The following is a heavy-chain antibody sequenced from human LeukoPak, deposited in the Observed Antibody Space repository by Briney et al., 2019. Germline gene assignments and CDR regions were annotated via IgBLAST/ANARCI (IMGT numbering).Heavy chain of an antibody. J-gene: IGHJ4*02. V-gene: IGHV5-51*01. CDR3: ARPRGGSGWYFDQ. CDR2: IYPGDSDT. CDR1: GYSFSTYW. D-gene: IGHD6-19*01. Sequence: GESLKISCKGSGYSFSTYWIGWVRQMPGKDLEWMGVIYPGDSDTRYSPSFQGQVTISADKSISTAYLQWSSLKASDTAMYYCARPRGGSGWYFDQWGQGTLVTVSS.